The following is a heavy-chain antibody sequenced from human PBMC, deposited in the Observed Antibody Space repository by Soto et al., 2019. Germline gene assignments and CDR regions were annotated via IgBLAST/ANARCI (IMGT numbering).Heavy chain of an antibody. J-gene: IGHJ5*02. D-gene: IGHD4-17*01. V-gene: IGHV4-34*01. CDR2: MNHSGST. CDR1: GGSFSGYY. CDR3: ARSTVTRGDVS. Sequence: PSETLSLTCAVYGGSFSGYYWSWIRQPPGKGLEWIGEMNHSGSTNYNPSLKSRVTISVDTSKNQFSLKMSSVTAADTAVYYCARSTVTRGDVSWGQGTLVTVSS.